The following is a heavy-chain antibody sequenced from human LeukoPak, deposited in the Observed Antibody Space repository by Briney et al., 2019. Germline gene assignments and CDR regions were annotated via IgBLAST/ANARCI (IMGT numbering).Heavy chain of an antibody. CDR2: FSSSGSI. V-gene: IGHV3-11*01. CDR3: ARRRDYFDS. Sequence: GGSLRLSCVASGFTCSDYYFSWIRQAPGRGVEWIGYFSSSGSIYYPDSAKGRFTMSRDDAKSSLYLQVSSLRAEDTAIDYCARRRDYFDSWGQGTLVTVSS. J-gene: IGHJ4*02. CDR1: GFTCSDYY.